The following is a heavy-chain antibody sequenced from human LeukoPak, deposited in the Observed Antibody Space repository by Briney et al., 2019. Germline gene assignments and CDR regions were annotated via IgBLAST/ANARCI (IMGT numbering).Heavy chain of an antibody. CDR2: INHSGST. J-gene: IGHJ4*02. CDR3: ARGPSTLPAPFDY. Sequence: SETLSLTCAVYGGSFSRYYWSWIRQPPGKGLEWIGEINHSGSTNYNPSLKSLVTISVDTSKNQFSLKLRPVTAADTAVYYCARGPSTLPAPFDYWGQGTLVTVSS. CDR1: GGSFSRYY. D-gene: IGHD1-14*01. V-gene: IGHV4-34*01.